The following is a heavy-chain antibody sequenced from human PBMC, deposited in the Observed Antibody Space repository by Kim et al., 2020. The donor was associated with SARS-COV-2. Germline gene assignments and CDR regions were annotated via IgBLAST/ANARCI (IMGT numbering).Heavy chain of an antibody. CDR3: AKDNGLRPYYFDY. CDR1: GFTFSSYG. Sequence: GGSLRLSCAASGFTFSSYGMHWVRQAPGKGLEWVAVISYDGSNKYYADSVKGRFTISRDNSKNTLYLQMNSLRAEDTAVYCCAKDNGLRPYYFDYWGQGT. V-gene: IGHV3-30*18. D-gene: IGHD3-16*01. CDR2: ISYDGSNK. J-gene: IGHJ4*02.